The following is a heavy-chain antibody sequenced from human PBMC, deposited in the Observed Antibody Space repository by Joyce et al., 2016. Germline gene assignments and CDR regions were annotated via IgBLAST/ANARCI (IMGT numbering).Heavy chain of an antibody. J-gene: IGHJ5*02. CDR1: GFSVRISY. Sequence: EAQLVQSGGGLIQAGGSLRPSCVGSGFSVRISYMSWVRQVSGKGLGWVSTIFGGWNTHYADSVKGRFTISRDNAKNAFYLDLSSLRVDDTAVYYCVRNMATYDKIWGGGFDPWGQGSLVTVSS. V-gene: IGHV3-53*01. CDR2: IFGGWNT. CDR3: VRNMATYDKIWGGGFDP. D-gene: IGHD3-9*01.